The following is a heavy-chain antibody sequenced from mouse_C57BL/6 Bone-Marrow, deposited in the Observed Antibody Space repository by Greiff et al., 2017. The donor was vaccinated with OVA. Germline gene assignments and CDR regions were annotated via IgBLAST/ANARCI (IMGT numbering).Heavy chain of an antibody. V-gene: IGHV5-9-1*02. CDR1: GFTFSSYA. CDR2: ISSGGDYI. J-gene: IGHJ3*01. CDR3: TREWDDGYYPSAY. Sequence: EVKLVESGAGLVKPGGSLKLSCEASGFTFSSYAMSWVRQTPEKRLEWVAYISSGGDYIYYADTVKGRFTISRDNARNTLYLQMSSLKSEDTAMYYCTREWDDGYYPSAYWGQGTLVTVSA. D-gene: IGHD2-3*01.